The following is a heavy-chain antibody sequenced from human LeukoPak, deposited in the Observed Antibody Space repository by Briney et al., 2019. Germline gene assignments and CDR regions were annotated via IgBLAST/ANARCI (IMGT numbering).Heavy chain of an antibody. V-gene: IGHV1-18*01. D-gene: IGHD2-2*01. CDR3: ARGIVVVPAAISGTDY. CDR2: ISPYNGHT. J-gene: IGHJ4*02. CDR1: GYTFTSYG. Sequence: ASVKVSCKVSGYTFTSYGISWVRQAPGQGLEWMGWISPYNGHTNYAQPFQGRVTMTTDTSTSTAYMELRSLRSDDTAVYYCARGIVVVPAAISGTDYWGQGTLVTVSS.